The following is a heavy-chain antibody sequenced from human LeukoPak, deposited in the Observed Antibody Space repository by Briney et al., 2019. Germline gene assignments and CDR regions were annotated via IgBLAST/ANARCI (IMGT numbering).Heavy chain of an antibody. D-gene: IGHD5-18*01. CDR3: AKVYCGYSYVGDFDY. Sequence: GGSLRLSCAASGFTFSSYAMNWVRQAPGKGLEWVSGISGNGGSTYYADSVKGRFTISRDNSKNTLYLQMNSLRVEDTAVYYCAKVYCGYSYVGDFDYWGQGTLVTVSS. V-gene: IGHV3-23*01. CDR1: GFTFSSYA. CDR2: ISGNGGST. J-gene: IGHJ4*02.